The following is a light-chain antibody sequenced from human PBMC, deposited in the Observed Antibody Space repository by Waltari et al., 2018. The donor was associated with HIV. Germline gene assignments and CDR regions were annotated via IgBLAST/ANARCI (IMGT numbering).Light chain of an antibody. J-gene: IGKJ1*01. CDR3: QQSYSTPRT. V-gene: IGKV1-39*01. Sequence: DIQMTQSPSSLSASVGDRVNITCRASQSIRNYLNWYQQRPGKAPNRLIYASSSLQSGVPSRFSASGFGTDFTLTISSLQPEDCATYYCQQSYSTPRTFGQVTKVDIK. CDR2: ASS. CDR1: QSIRNY.